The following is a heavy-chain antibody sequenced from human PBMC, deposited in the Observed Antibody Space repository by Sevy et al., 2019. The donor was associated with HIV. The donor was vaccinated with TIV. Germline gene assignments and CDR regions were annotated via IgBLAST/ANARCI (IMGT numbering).Heavy chain of an antibody. CDR2: ISGTGDHT. D-gene: IGHD5-18*01. V-gene: IGHV3-23*01. CDR3: AKKMGGGSGMAFLVDY. Sequence: GGSLRLSCAASGFTFSSFAMGWVRQAPVKGLDWISVISGTGDHTYYADSVKGRFTISRDNSKNTLFLQMNSLRAEDTAIFYCAKKMGGGSGMAFLVDYWGQGTLVTVSS. CDR1: GFTFSSFA. J-gene: IGHJ4*02.